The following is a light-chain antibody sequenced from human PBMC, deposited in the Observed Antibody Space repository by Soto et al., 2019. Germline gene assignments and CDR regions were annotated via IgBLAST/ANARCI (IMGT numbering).Light chain of an antibody. Sequence: QSALAQPASVSGSHGQSITISCAGTSSDVGSYNYVSWYQQHPGKAPKLTIYEVSNRPSGVSSRFSGSKSGNTASLTISGLQAEDEADYYCSSYTSSSTLFGTGTKVTVL. V-gene: IGLV2-14*01. J-gene: IGLJ1*01. CDR2: EVS. CDR1: SSDVGSYNY. CDR3: SSYTSSSTL.